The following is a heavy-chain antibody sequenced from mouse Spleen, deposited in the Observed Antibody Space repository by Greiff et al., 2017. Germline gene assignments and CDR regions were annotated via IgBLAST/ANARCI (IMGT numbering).Heavy chain of an antibody. V-gene: IGHV1-18*01. Sequence: VQLQQSGPELVKPGASVKIPCKASGYTITDYNMDWVKQSHGKSLEWIGDINPNNGGTIYNQKFKGKATLTVDKSSSTAYMELRSLTSEDTAVYYCARLYGSSYGYWYFDVWGTGTTVTVSS. D-gene: IGHD1-1*01. J-gene: IGHJ1*03. CDR1: GYTITDYN. CDR3: ARLYGSSYGYWYFDV. CDR2: INPNNGGT.